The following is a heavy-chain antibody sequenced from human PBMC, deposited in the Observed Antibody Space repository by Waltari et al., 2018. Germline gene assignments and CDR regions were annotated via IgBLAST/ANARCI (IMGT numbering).Heavy chain of an antibody. V-gene: IGHV1-69*01. J-gene: IGHJ6*02. CDR2: IIPIFGTA. Sequence: QVQLVQSGAEVKKSGSSVKVSCKASGGTFSSYAISWVRQAPGQGLEWMGGIIPIFGTANDAQKFQGRVTITADESTSTAYMELSSLRSEDTAVYYCARDQYYDSSGHRYYYYGMDVWGQGTTVTVSS. CDR1: GGTFSSYA. CDR3: ARDQYYDSSGHRYYYYGMDV. D-gene: IGHD3-22*01.